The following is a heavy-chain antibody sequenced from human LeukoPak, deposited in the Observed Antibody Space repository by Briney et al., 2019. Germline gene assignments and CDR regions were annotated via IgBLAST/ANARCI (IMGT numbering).Heavy chain of an antibody. CDR1: GGPLSSYY. V-gene: IGHV4-59*01. CDR2: IFYSGST. D-gene: IGHD5-12*01. J-gene: IGHJ6*04. Sequence: PSETLSLTCSVSGGPLSSYYWSWIRQPPGKGLEWIGYIFYSGSTKYNPSLKSRAVISVDTSKNQVSLRLSSVTAGDTAVYYCARDRGSGYSLHYYYGMDVWGKGTTVTVSS. CDR3: ARDRGSGYSLHYYYGMDV.